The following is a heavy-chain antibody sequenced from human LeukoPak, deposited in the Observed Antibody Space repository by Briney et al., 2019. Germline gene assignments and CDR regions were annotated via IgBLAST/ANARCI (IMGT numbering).Heavy chain of an antibody. V-gene: IGHV3-7*01. CDR1: GFTFSSYW. D-gene: IGHD6-13*01. Sequence: GGSLRLSCGASGFTFSSYWMSWVRQAPGKGLEWVANIKQDGSEKYYVDSVKGRFTISRDNANNSLYLQMSSLRAEDTAVYYCARRSSWSIFDYWGQGTLVTVSS. CDR3: ARRSSWSIFDY. J-gene: IGHJ4*02. CDR2: IKQDGSEK.